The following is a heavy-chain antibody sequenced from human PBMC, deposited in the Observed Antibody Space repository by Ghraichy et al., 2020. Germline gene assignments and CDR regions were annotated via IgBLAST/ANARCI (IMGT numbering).Heavy chain of an antibody. J-gene: IGHJ4*02. V-gene: IGHV3-11*01. Sequence: GGSLRLSCAASGFTFSDYYMSWIRQAPGKGLEWVSYISSSGITIYYTDSVKGRFTISRDNAKNSLYLQMNSLRAEDTAVYYCARVAVGATVYFDKWGQGTLVTVSS. CDR2: ISSSGITI. CDR3: ARVAVGATVYFDK. CDR1: GFTFSDYY. D-gene: IGHD1-26*01.